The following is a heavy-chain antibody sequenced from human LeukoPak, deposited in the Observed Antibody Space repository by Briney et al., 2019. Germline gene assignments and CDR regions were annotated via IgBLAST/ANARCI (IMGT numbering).Heavy chain of an antibody. CDR3: ASGELLVDY. J-gene: IGHJ4*02. Sequence: ASVKVSCKASGYPFTDQFINWVRQAPGRGLEWMGWINPNSGDTNYEQRSQGRVTMTRDTSISTAYMDLTRLASDDTAVYYCASGELLVDYWGQGTLVTVSS. CDR2: INPNSGDT. D-gene: IGHD3-10*01. V-gene: IGHV1-2*02. CDR1: GYPFTDQF.